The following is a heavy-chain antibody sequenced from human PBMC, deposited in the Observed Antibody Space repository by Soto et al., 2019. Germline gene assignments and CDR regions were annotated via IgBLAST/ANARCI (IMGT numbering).Heavy chain of an antibody. CDR1: GYTFTGYY. Sequence: ASVKVSCKXSGYTFTGYYMHWVRQAPGQGFEWMGWINPNSGGTNYAQKFQGRVTMTRDTSISTAYMELSRLRSGDTAVYYCARGLVYYYDSSGYSPPDYWGQGTLVTVSS. CDR3: ARGLVYYYDSSGYSPPDY. V-gene: IGHV1-2*02. D-gene: IGHD3-22*01. J-gene: IGHJ4*02. CDR2: INPNSGGT.